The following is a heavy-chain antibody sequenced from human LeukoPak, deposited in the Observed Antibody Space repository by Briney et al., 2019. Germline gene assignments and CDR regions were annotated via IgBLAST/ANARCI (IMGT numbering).Heavy chain of an antibody. J-gene: IGHJ6*03. CDR3: AKGRLFKFGVSQPGLLRGTHSLSSYYLDV. CDR2: IYHSGST. D-gene: IGHD2-8*01. V-gene: IGHV4-30-2*01. CDR1: GGSISGGGYY. Sequence: SQTLSLTCTVSGGSISGGGYYWSWIRQPPGKGLEWIGYIYHSGSTYYNPSLKSRVTISVDRSKNQFSLKLSSVTAADTAVYYCAKGRLFKFGVSQPGLLRGTHSLSSYYLDVWGKGTTVIVSS.